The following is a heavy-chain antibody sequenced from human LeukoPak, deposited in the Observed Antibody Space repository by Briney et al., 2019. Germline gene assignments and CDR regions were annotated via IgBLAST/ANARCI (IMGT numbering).Heavy chain of an antibody. J-gene: IGHJ2*01. CDR3: ARDEDYGDYWYFDL. V-gene: IGHV4-4*07. D-gene: IGHD4-17*01. CDR2: IYTSGST. Sequence: SETLSLTCTVSGGSISSYYWSWIRQPAGKGLEWIGRIYTSGSTNYNPSLKSQVTMSVDTSKNQFSLKLSSVTAADTAVYYCARDEDYGDYWYFDLWGRGTLVTVSS. CDR1: GGSISSYY.